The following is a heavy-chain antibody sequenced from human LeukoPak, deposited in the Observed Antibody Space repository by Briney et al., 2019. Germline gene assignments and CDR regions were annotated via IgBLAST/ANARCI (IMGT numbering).Heavy chain of an antibody. CDR2: ISSSGSTI. CDR3: ARQRCSGGTCYPDS. J-gene: IGHJ4*02. V-gene: IGHV3-48*03. D-gene: IGHD2-15*01. CDR1: GFTFSSYE. Sequence: GGSLRLSCAASGFTFSSYEMNWVRQAPGKGLEWVSYISSSGSTIYYADSVKGRFTISRDNAKNSLYLQMNSLRGEDTAVYYCARQRCSGGTCYPDSWGQGTLVTVSS.